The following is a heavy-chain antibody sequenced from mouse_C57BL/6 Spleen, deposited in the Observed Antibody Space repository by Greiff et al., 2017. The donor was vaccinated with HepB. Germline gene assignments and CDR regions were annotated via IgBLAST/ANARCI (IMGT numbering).Heavy chain of an antibody. CDR3: ARSGYYCGSSSNWYFDV. V-gene: IGHV1-9*01. J-gene: IGHJ1*03. Sequence: QVQLQQSGAELMKPGASVKLSCKATGYTFTGYWIEWVKQRPGHGLEWIGEILPGNGSTNYNEKFKGKATFTADTSSNTAYMQLSSLTTEDSAIYYGARSGYYCGSSSNWYFDVWGTGTTVTVSS. CDR1: GYTFTGYW. D-gene: IGHD1-1*01. CDR2: ILPGNGST.